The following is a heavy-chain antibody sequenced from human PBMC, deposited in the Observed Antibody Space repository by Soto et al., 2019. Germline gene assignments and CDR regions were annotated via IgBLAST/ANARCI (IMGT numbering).Heavy chain of an antibody. CDR1: GGTFSSYA. CDR3: ARHPVSGSYAYYYGMDV. D-gene: IGHD1-26*01. V-gene: IGHV1-69*12. CDR2: IIPIFGTA. Sequence: QVQLVQSGAEVKKPGSSVKVSCKASGGTFSSYAISWVRQAPGQGLEWMGEIIPIFGTADYAQKFQGRVTITADESTSTAYMELSSLRSEDTDVYYCARHPVSGSYAYYYGMDVWGQGTTVTVSS. J-gene: IGHJ6*02.